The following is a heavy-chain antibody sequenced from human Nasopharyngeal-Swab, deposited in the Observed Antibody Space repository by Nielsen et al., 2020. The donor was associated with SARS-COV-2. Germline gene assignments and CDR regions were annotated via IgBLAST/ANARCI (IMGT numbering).Heavy chain of an antibody. V-gene: IGHV2-70*01. CDR3: TRTPATGYHFDY. D-gene: IGHD1-1*01. CDR2: IDWDDDK. J-gene: IGHJ4*02. Sequence: SGPTLVKPTQTLTLTCPFSGFSLSTSGMCVSWIRQPPGKALEWLALIDWDDDKYYNTSLQTRLTISKDTSKNQVVLTMTNMDPVDTATYYCTRTPATGYHFDYWGQGTLVTVSS. CDR1: GFSLSTSGMC.